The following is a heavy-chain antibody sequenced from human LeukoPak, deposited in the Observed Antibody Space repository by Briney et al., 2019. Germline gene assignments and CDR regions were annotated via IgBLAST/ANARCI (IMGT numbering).Heavy chain of an antibody. J-gene: IGHJ4*02. V-gene: IGHV1-18*01. CDR3: ARDTSLRVATIKY. Sequence: VASVKVSCKASGYTFTSYGIGWVRQAPGQGLEWMGWISAYNGSTNYAQKLQGRVTMTTDTSTSTAYMELRSLRSDDTAVYYCARDTSLRVATIKYWGQGTLVTVSS. CDR1: GYTFTSYG. CDR2: ISAYNGST. D-gene: IGHD5-12*01.